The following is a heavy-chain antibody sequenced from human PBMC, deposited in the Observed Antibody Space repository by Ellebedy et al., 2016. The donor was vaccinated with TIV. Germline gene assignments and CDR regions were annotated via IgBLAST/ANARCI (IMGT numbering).Heavy chain of an antibody. D-gene: IGHD2-21*01. Sequence: GGSPRLSXAASGFIFTDYGMHWVRQAPGRGLEWVALMSYDGSKKFSADYVKGRFTISRDNSKKILYLQMNGLRPDDTAVYYCAKDVIRQAYYFYYGVDVWGQGTTVTVSS. J-gene: IGHJ6*02. CDR3: AKDVIRQAYYFYYGVDV. CDR1: GFIFTDYG. CDR2: MSYDGSKK. V-gene: IGHV3-30*18.